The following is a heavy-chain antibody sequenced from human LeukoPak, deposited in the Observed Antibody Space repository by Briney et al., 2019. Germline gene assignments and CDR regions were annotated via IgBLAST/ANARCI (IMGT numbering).Heavy chain of an antibody. CDR1: GFTFSSYA. CDR3: AKDFGNCINGVCYGTPFAY. Sequence: PGGSPRLSCAASGFTFSSYAMSWVRQAPGKGLEWVSGISGSGGSTYYADSVKGRFAISRDNSKNTVYLQMSSLRAEDTAVYYCAKDFGNCINGVCYGTPFAYWGPVTLVTVSS. V-gene: IGHV3-23*01. D-gene: IGHD2-8*01. J-gene: IGHJ4*02. CDR2: ISGSGGST.